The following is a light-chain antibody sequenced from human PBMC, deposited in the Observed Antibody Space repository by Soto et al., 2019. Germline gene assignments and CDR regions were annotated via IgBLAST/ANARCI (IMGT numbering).Light chain of an antibody. J-gene: IGKJ2*01. V-gene: IGKV3-15*01. CDR3: QQYGGSSYT. Sequence: EIVMTQSPVTLSVSPGERATLSCTASQSVNNNVAWYQQKPGHTPRLLIYSASIGATGTPARFSGSGSGSDFTLTISSLQSEDFAVYYCQQYGGSSYTFGQGTKVEIK. CDR1: QSVNNN. CDR2: SAS.